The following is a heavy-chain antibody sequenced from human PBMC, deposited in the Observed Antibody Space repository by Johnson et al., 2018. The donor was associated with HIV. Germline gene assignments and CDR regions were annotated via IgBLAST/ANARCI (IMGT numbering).Heavy chain of an antibody. D-gene: IGHD7-27*01. CDR2: IWYDGSNN. Sequence: QVQLVESGGGVVQPGRSLRLSCAASGFTFSNYAMHWVRQAPGKGLEWVAVIWYDGSNNYYADSVKGRFTISKDNSRNTLFLHMNSLRAEDTAVYYCARQLGSDAFDIWGQGTMVTVSS. CDR1: GFTFSNYA. CDR3: ARQLGSDAFDI. V-gene: IGHV3-33*01. J-gene: IGHJ3*02.